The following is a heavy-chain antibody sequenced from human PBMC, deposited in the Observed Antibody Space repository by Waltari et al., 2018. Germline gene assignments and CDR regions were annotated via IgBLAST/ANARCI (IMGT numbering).Heavy chain of an antibody. CDR2: ISYDGSNK. D-gene: IGHD3-16*01. Sequence: QVQLVESGGGVVQPGRSLRLSCAASGFTFSSYAMPWVRQAPGKGLEWVAVISYDGSNKYYADSVKGRFTISRDNSKNTLYLQMNSLRAEDTAVYYSARVGDGLYYFDYWGQGTLVTVSS. V-gene: IGHV3-30-3*01. CDR1: GFTFSSYA. J-gene: IGHJ4*02. CDR3: ARVGDGLYYFDY.